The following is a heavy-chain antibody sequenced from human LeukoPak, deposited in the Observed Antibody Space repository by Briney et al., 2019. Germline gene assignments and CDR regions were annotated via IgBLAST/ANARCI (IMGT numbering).Heavy chain of an antibody. J-gene: IGHJ4*02. CDR2: AYGDGSQQ. CDR1: GFPFSTYG. CDR3: ATGGGYYYSH. V-gene: IGHV3-33*01. Sequence: GGSLRLSCAASGFPFSTYGFHWVRQAPGKGLEWVAVAYGDGSQQYYAESVKGRFTISKDTSKNILYVEMNSLGVEDTAVYFCATGGGYYYSHWGQGTLVTVSS. D-gene: IGHD3-22*01.